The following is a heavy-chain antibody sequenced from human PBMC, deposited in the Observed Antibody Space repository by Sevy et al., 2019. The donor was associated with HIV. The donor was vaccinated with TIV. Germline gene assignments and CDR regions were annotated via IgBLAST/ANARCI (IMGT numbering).Heavy chain of an antibody. V-gene: IGHV3-21*01. D-gene: IGHD3-10*01. J-gene: IGHJ4*02. CDR1: GFTFSSYS. Sequence: GGSLRLSCAASGFTFSSYSMNWVRQAPGKGLEWVSSISSSSSYIYYADSVKGRFNNSRDNAKNSLYLQMNSLRAEDTAVYYCARDRGVRGGDPKKEPTGPFDYWGQGTLVTVSS. CDR2: ISSSSSYI. CDR3: ARDRGVRGGDPKKEPTGPFDY.